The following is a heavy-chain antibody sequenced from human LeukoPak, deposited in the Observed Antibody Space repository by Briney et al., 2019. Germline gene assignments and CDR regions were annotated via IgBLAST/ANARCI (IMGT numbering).Heavy chain of an antibody. CDR1: GFAFSPFA. CDR2: ISYDGSNK. D-gene: IGHD6-19*01. CDR3: AKDHSSGWPTFDY. J-gene: IGHJ4*02. Sequence: GGSLRLPCAASGFAFSPFAMAWVRQAPGKGLEWVAVISYDGSNKYYADSVKGRFTISRDNSKNTLYLQMNSLRAEDTAVYYCAKDHSSGWPTFDYWGQGTLVTVSS. V-gene: IGHV3-30*18.